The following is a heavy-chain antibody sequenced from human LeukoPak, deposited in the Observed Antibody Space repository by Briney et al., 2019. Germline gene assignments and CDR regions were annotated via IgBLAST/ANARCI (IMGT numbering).Heavy chain of an antibody. CDR1: GGSISSYY. J-gene: IGHJ4*02. CDR3: ARDASSTWSLDY. Sequence: SETLSLTCTVSGGSISSYYWSWIRQPPGKGLEWIGYIYYSGSTNYNPSLKSRVTISVDTSRNQFSLKLSSVTAADTAVYYCARDASSTWSLDYWGQGTLVTVSS. V-gene: IGHV4-59*12. D-gene: IGHD6-13*01. CDR2: IYYSGST.